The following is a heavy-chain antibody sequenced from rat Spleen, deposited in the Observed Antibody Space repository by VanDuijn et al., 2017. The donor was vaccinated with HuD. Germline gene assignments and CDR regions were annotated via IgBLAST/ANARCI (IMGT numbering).Heavy chain of an antibody. V-gene: IGHV5-20*01. CDR2: ISYDGSST. CDR1: GFTFSDYY. J-gene: IGHJ3*01. D-gene: IGHD4-3*01. Sequence: EVHLVESGGGLVQPGRSLKLSCAASGFTFSDYYMAWVRQAPTKGLEWVATISYDGSSTYYRDSVKGRFTISRDNAKSTLYLQMDSLRSEDTATYYCATESSWGNWFAYWGQGTLVTVSS. CDR3: ATESSWGNWFAY.